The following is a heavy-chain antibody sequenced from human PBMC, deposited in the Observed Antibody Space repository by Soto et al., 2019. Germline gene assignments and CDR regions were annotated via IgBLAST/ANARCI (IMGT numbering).Heavy chain of an antibody. CDR1: GFTFSSYA. Sequence: PGGSLRLSCAASGFTFSSYAMSWVRHAPGKGLEWVSAISVSGGSTYYADSVKGRFTISRGNSKNTLYLQMNSLRAEDTAIYYCAKDSRNYGSAFDYWGQGTLVTVSS. J-gene: IGHJ4*02. D-gene: IGHD3-10*01. CDR2: ISVSGGST. CDR3: AKDSRNYGSAFDY. V-gene: IGHV3-23*01.